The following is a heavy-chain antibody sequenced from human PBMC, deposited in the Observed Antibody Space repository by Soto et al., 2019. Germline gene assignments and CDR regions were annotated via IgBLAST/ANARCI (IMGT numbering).Heavy chain of an antibody. CDR2: ISGSGGST. V-gene: IGHV3-23*01. CDR1: GFTFISYA. Sequence: PGGSLRLSCAASGFTFISYAMSWVRQAPGKGLEWVSAISGSGGSTYYADSVKGRFTISRDNSKNTLYLQMNGLRAEDTAVYYCAKGKGLLVPAATFLDYWGQGTLVTVSS. CDR3: AKGKGLLVPAATFLDY. D-gene: IGHD2-2*01. J-gene: IGHJ4*02.